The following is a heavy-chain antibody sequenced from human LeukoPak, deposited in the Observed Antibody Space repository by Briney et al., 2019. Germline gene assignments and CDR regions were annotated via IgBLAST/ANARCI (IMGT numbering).Heavy chain of an antibody. CDR2: INHSGST. J-gene: IGHJ6*02. CDR1: GGSFSGYY. V-gene: IGHV4-34*01. CDR3: ARIGVAAAAGWYYYGMDV. Sequence: PSETLSLTCAVYGGSFSGYYWSWIRQPPGKGLEWIGEINHSGSTNYNPSLKSRVTISVDTSENQFSLKLSSVTAADTAVYYCARIGVAAAAGWYYYGMDVWGQGTTVTVSS. D-gene: IGHD6-13*01.